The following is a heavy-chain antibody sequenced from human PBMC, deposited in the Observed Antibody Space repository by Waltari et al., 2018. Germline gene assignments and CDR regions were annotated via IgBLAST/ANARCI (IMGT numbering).Heavy chain of an antibody. CDR3: ARDPVRGIVASDYGMDV. CDR2: IYYSGST. J-gene: IGHJ6*02. D-gene: IGHD1-26*01. CDR1: GGSINPSFW. V-gene: IGHV4-59*01. Sequence: QVQLQQSGPGLVKPSETLSLTCTVSGGSINPSFWWSWIRQPPGKGLEWIGFIYYSGSTNYHPSRRSRLTISLDTSKNQISLQLRSVSAADTAVYYCARDPVRGIVASDYGMDVWGQGTTVIVSS.